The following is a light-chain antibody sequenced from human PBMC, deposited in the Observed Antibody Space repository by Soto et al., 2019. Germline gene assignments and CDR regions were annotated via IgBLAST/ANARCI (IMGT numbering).Light chain of an antibody. CDR2: GAS. V-gene: IGKV3-20*01. Sequence: EIVLTQSPGTLSLSPGERATLSCRAGQSVSSSYLAWYQQKPGRGSRLLIYGASSRATGIPDRFCGSGSGTDFTLTISRLEPEDVAVYYCQQYGSSPETFGQGTKVDIK. CDR3: QQYGSSPET. J-gene: IGKJ1*01. CDR1: QSVSSSY.